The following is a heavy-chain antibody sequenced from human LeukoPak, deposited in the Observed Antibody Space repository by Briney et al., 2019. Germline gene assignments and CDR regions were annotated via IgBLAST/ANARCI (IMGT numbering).Heavy chain of an antibody. CDR2: FHTSGST. V-gene: IGHV4-61*02. Sequence: PSETLSLTCTVSGGSISSGTYYWIWIRQPAGKGLEWIGRFHTSGSTYYNPSLRSRVTISVDTSQNQFSLKLGSVTAADTAVYYWARDLDSDHDSYCSDYWGQGILVTVSS. D-gene: IGHD5-12*01. CDR1: GGSISSGTYY. CDR3: ARDLDSDHDSYCSDY. J-gene: IGHJ4*02.